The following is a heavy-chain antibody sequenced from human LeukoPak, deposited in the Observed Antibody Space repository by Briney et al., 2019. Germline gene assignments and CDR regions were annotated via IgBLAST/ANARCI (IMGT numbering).Heavy chain of an antibody. Sequence: GGSLRLSCVVSGVIFSSHVMSWVRQAPGKGLEWVSGISVSGGSTYYADSVKGRFTISRDNSKNTLYLQMNSLRVEDTAVYYCAKGLAGPFDYWGQGTLVTVSS. V-gene: IGHV3-23*01. CDR1: GVIFSSHV. CDR2: ISVSGGST. CDR3: AKGLAGPFDY. D-gene: IGHD6-19*01. J-gene: IGHJ4*02.